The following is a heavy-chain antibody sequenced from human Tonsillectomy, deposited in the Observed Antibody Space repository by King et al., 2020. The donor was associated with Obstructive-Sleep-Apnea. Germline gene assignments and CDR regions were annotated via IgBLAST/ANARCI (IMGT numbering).Heavy chain of an antibody. CDR2: IYYSGST. CDR3: ARATLWFGETCFDY. CDR1: GGSISSYY. J-gene: IGHJ4*02. V-gene: IGHV4-59*01. Sequence: VQLQEWGPGLVKPSETLSLTCTVSGGSISSYYWSWIRQPPGEGLEWIGYIYYSGSTNYNPSLKSRVTISVDTSKNQFSLKLRPVTAADTAVYYCARATLWFGETCFDYWGQGTLVTVSS. D-gene: IGHD3-10*01.